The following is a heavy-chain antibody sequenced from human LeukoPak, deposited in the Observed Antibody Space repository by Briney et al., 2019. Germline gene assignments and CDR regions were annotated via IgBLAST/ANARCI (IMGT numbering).Heavy chain of an antibody. V-gene: IGHV4-34*01. D-gene: IGHD3-10*01. CDR2: INHSGST. Sequence: PGGSLRLSCAASGFTFSSYSMNWVRQAPGKGLEWIGEINHSGSTNYNPSLKSRVTISVDTSKNQFSLKLSSVTAADTAVYYCARGKARYYYGSGSYYPTAFDYWGQGTLVTVSS. CDR1: GFTFSSYS. CDR3: ARGKARYYYGSGSYYPTAFDY. J-gene: IGHJ4*02.